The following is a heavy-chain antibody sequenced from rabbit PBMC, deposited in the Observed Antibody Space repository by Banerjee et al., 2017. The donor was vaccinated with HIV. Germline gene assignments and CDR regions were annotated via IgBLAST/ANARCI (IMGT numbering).Heavy chain of an antibody. V-gene: IGHV1S39*01. CDR3: ARDLAGVIGWNFGL. CDR1: GFDFSNYG. J-gene: IGHJ4*01. Sequence: QEHLVESGGGLVQPGGSLKVSCKASGFDFSNYGVSWVRQAPGKGLEWIGYIDPVFGSTYYAGWVNGRFTISKTSSTTVTLQMTSLTAADTATYFCARDLAGVIGWNFGLWGPGTLVTVS. CDR2: IDPVFGST. D-gene: IGHD4-1*01.